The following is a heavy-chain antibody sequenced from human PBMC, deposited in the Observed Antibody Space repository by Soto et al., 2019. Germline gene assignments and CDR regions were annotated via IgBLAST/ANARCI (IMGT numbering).Heavy chain of an antibody. CDR1: GYTFTSYA. D-gene: IGHD4-17*01. J-gene: IGHJ3*02. V-gene: IGHV1-3*01. Sequence: ASVKVSCKASGYTFTSYAMHWVRQTPGQRLEWMGWINAGNGNTKYSQKFQGRVTITRDTSASTAYMELSSLRSEDTAVHYCARGRTTVVIGAFDIWGQGTMVTVSS. CDR3: ARGRTTVVIGAFDI. CDR2: INAGNGNT.